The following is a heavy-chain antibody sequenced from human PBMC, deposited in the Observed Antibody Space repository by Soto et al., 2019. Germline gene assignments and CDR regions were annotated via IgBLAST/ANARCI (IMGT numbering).Heavy chain of an antibody. Sequence: PSETLSLTCTVSGGSISSYYWSWIRQPPGKGLEWIGYIYYSGSTNYNPSLKSRVTISVDTSKNQFSLKLSSVTAADTAVYYCARGYYGPWSFDIWGQGTMVTVSS. CDR1: GGSISSYY. D-gene: IGHD3-10*01. J-gene: IGHJ3*02. CDR2: IYYSGST. V-gene: IGHV4-59*12. CDR3: ARGYYGPWSFDI.